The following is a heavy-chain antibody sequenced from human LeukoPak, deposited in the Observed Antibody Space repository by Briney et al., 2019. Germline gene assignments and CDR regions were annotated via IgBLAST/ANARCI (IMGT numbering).Heavy chain of an antibody. V-gene: IGHV3-23*01. Sequence: PGGSLRLSCAASGFTFSSYAMSWVRQAPGKGLEWVSSITGSGDSTYIADSVKGRFTIYRDNSKNTMYMQMNNLRAEDTAVYYCAKGTLRSCTGARCYPFDYWGQGTLVNVSS. D-gene: IGHD2-8*02. J-gene: IGHJ4*02. CDR1: GFTFSSYA. CDR3: AKGTLRSCTGARCYPFDY. CDR2: ITGSGDST.